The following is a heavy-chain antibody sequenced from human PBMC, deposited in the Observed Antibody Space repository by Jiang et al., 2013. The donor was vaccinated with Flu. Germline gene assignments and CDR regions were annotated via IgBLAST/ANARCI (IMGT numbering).Heavy chain of an antibody. V-gene: IGHV4-59*01. CDR3: ARYYCPNGVCYNFDF. Sequence: WIRQPPGRDWSGLVYLLQWRTDSNPSLKNRVTISVDTSKNQFSLKLSSVTAADTAVYYCARYYCPNGVCYNFDFWGQGTLVTVSS. CDR2: LLQWRT. D-gene: IGHD2-8*01. J-gene: IGHJ4*02.